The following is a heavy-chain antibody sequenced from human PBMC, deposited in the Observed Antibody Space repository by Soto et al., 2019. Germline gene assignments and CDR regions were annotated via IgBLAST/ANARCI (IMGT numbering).Heavy chain of an antibody. D-gene: IGHD3-3*01. Sequence: WIGEIHHSGSTNYNPSIKSRVNISIDTYKNQFSLKLSSLTTEDTGVYYCARRPKPYYDFWSGFDPWG. CDR3: ARRPKPYYDFWSGFDP. CDR2: IHHSGST. V-gene: IGHV4-34*01. J-gene: IGHJ5*02.